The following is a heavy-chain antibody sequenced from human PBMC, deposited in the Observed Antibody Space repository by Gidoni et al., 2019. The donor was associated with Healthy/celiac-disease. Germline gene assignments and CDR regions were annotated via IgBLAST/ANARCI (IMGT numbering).Heavy chain of an antibody. V-gene: IGHV2-70*15. D-gene: IGHD3-3*01. CDR3: ARTTYYDFWSGYYTGHLKDYYYYMDV. CDR1: GSSLSTSGLC. J-gene: IGHJ6*03. CDR2: IDWDDDK. Sequence: QVPLRESGPALVKPTQTLPLTCTFPGSSLSTSGLCVSCLRPPPGKALEWLARIDWDDDKYYRTSLKTRLTISKDTSKNQVVLTMTNMDPVDTATYYCARTTYYDFWSGYYTGHLKDYYYYMDVWGKGTTVTVSS.